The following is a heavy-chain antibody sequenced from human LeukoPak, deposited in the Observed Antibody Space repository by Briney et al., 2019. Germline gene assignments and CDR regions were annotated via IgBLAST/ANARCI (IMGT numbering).Heavy chain of an antibody. Sequence: SVKVSCKASGGTFSSYAISWVRQAPGQGLEWMGGIIPIFGTANYAQKFQGSVTITTDESTSTAYMELSSLRSEDTAVYYCARGGRWVAYNWNHGPYYYYYMDVWGKGTTVTVSS. CDR1: GGTFSSYA. CDR3: ARGGRWVAYNWNHGPYYYYYMDV. V-gene: IGHV1-69*05. D-gene: IGHD1-14*01. CDR2: IIPIFGTA. J-gene: IGHJ6*03.